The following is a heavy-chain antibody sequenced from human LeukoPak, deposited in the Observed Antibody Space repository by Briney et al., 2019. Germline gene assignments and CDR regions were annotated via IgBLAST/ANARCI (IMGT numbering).Heavy chain of an antibody. J-gene: IGHJ3*02. Sequence: PGGSLRLSCVASGFTFSDAWMSWVRQAPGEGLEWVARIRSRTEGGAADYAAPVKGRFTISRDDSENTLSLQMNSLKSEDTAVYYCTTDYCSDGSCPGAFDMWGQGTMVTVSS. D-gene: IGHD2-15*01. V-gene: IGHV3-15*01. CDR3: TTDYCSDGSCPGAFDM. CDR2: IRSRTEGGAA. CDR1: GFTFSDAW.